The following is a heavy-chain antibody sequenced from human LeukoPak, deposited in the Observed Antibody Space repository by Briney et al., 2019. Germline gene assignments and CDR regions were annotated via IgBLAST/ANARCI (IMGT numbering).Heavy chain of an antibody. J-gene: IGHJ4*02. CDR3: AKDPGIAAAGTYYFDY. CDR2: ISGSGGST. CDR1: GFTFSSYG. D-gene: IGHD6-13*01. V-gene: IGHV3-23*01. Sequence: QTGGSLRLSCAASGFTFSSYGMHWVRQAPGKGLEWVSAISGSGGSTYYADSVKGRFTISRDNSKNTLYLQMNSLRAEDTAVYYCAKDPGIAAAGTYYFDYWGQGTLVTVSS.